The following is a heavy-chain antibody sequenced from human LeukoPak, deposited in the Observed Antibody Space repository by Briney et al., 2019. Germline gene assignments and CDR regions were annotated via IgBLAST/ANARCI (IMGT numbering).Heavy chain of an antibody. CDR1: GCTFSTYW. Sequence: GGSLRLSCAASGCTFSTYWMHWVRQVPARGLVWVSRIGTDGSGTSYADSVRGRFTISRDNAKNTLYLQMNSLRAEDTAVYYCARVGGSPYFDYWGQGSLVTVSS. J-gene: IGHJ4*02. CDR3: ARVGGSPYFDY. CDR2: IGTDGSGT. D-gene: IGHD1-26*01. V-gene: IGHV3-74*01.